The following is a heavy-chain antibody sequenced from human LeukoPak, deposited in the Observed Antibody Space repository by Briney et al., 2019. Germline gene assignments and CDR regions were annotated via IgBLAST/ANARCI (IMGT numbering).Heavy chain of an antibody. J-gene: IGHJ2*01. CDR2: IYYSGST. CDR3: ARDFRTYYYDSSGYRPDWYFDL. V-gene: IGHV4-59*01. CDR1: GGSISSYY. Sequence: SETLSLTCTVSGGSISSYYWGWIRQPPGKGLEWIGYIYYSGSTNYNPSLKSRVTISVDTSKNQFSLKLSSVTAADTAVYYCARDFRTYYYDSSGYRPDWYFDLWGRGTLVTVSS. D-gene: IGHD3-22*01.